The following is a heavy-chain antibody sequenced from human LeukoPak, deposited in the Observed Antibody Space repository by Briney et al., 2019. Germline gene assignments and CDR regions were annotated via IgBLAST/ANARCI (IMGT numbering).Heavy chain of an antibody. V-gene: IGHV3-21*01. CDR3: ARSKNYGDPPFDY. D-gene: IGHD4-17*01. CDR1: GFTFSSYS. Sequence: GGSLRLSCAASGFTFSSYSMNWVRQAPGKGLEWVSSISSSSSYIYYADSVKGRFTISRGNAKNSLYLQMNSLRAEDTAVYYCARSKNYGDPPFDYWGQGTLVTVSS. J-gene: IGHJ4*02. CDR2: ISSSSSYI.